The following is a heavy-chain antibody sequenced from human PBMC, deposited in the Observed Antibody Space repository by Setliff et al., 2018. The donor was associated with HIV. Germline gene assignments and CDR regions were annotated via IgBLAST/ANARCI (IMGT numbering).Heavy chain of an antibody. CDR2: IYYSGST. CDR1: GGSISSQY. CDR3: ATLGPDDYSNHVDY. Sequence: SETLSLTCNVSGGSISSQYWSWVRQPPGKGLEWIGYIYYSGSTSYNPSLKSRVTISVDKSKNQFSLKLSSVTAADTAVYYCATLGPDDYSNHVDYWGQGTLVTVSS. J-gene: IGHJ4*02. D-gene: IGHD4-4*01. V-gene: IGHV4-59*11.